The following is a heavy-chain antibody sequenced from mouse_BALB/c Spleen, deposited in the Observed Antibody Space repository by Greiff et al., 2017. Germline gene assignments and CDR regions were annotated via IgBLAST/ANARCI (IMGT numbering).Heavy chain of an antibody. Sequence: QVQLQQPGAELVKPGASVKLSCKASGYTFTSYYMYWVKQRPGQGLEWIGGINPSNGGTNFNEKFKSKATLTVDKSSSTAYMQLSSLTSEDSAVYYCTREITEFAYWGQGTLVTVSA. CDR3: TREITEFAY. CDR2: INPSNGGT. CDR1: GYTFTSYY. J-gene: IGHJ3*01. V-gene: IGHV1S81*02. D-gene: IGHD2-4*01.